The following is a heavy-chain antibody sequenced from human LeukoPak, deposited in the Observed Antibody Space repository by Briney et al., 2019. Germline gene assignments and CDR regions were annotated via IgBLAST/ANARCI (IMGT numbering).Heavy chain of an antibody. D-gene: IGHD3-10*01. Sequence: SETLSLTCTVSGGSISSSSYYWSWIRQPPGKGLEWIGYIYYSGSTNYNPSLKSRVTISVDTSKNQFSLKLSSVTAADTAVYYCATITMLRGVTIDYWGQGTLVTVSA. CDR3: ATITMLRGVTIDY. CDR2: IYYSGST. V-gene: IGHV4-61*05. CDR1: GGSISSSSYY. J-gene: IGHJ4*02.